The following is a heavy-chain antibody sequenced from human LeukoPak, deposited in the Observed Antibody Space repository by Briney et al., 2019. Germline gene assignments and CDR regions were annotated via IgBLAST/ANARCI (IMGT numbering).Heavy chain of an antibody. CDR2: INPNSGGT. CDR1: GYIFSELS. D-gene: IGHD6-19*01. V-gene: IGHV1-2*02. Sequence: ASVKVSCKVSGYIFSELSMHWVRQAPGQGLEWMGWINPNSGGTNYAQKFQGRVTMTRDTSISTAYMELSRLRSDDTAVYYCARDSSGWYIRIGNGAFDIWGQGTMVTVSS. CDR3: ARDSSGWYIRIGNGAFDI. J-gene: IGHJ3*02.